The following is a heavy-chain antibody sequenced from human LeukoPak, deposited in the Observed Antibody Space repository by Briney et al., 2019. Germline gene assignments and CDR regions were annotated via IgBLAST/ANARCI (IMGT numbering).Heavy chain of an antibody. CDR3: ARTNIAARLSYYYMDV. CDR1: GGTFSSYA. CDR2: IIPIFGTA. V-gene: IGHV1-69*05. J-gene: IGHJ6*03. Sequence: SVKVSCKASGGTFSSYAISWVRQAPGQGLEWMGRIIPIFGTANYAQKFRGRVTITTDESTSTAYMELSSLRSEDTAVYYCARTNIAARLSYYYMDVWGKGTTVTVSS. D-gene: IGHD6-6*01.